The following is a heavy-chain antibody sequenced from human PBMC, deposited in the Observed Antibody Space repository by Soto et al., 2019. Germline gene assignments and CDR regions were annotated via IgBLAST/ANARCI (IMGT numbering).Heavy chain of an antibody. J-gene: IGHJ4*02. CDR3: ARISRGALFFDY. D-gene: IGHD1-26*01. V-gene: IGHV2-5*01. CDR1: GSSLKSSGVG. Sequence: SGPTLLNPTQTLTLTCTFSGSSLKSSGVGVAWIRQPPGKALEWLALVYWSDEKRYSPSLKNRLTITKDTSKSQVVLTMTNMDPVDTATYYCARISRGALFFDYCGQGTLVIVSS. CDR2: VYWSDEK.